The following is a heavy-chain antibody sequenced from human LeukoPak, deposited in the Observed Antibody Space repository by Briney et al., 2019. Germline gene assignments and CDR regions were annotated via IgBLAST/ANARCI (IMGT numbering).Heavy chain of an antibody. CDR2: VYHDGRT. Sequence: SETLSLICTVSGGSISSYYWSWIRQPPGKGLEWIGNVYHDGRTYYNPSLKSRVTISVDTSTNQFSLKLSSVTATDTALYYCARGYSSSWYYNWFDPWGQGTLVTVSS. CDR3: ARGYSSSWYYNWFDP. CDR1: GGSISSYY. V-gene: IGHV4-59*08. D-gene: IGHD6-13*01. J-gene: IGHJ5*02.